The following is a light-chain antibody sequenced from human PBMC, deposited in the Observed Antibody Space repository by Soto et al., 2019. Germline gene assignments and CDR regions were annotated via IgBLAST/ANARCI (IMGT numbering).Light chain of an antibody. CDR3: QHYNSYSEA. J-gene: IGKJ1*01. Sequence: DIQMTPSHSTLSGSVGDRVTITCRASQTISSWLAWYQQTPGKAPKLLIYKASTLKSGVPSRFSGSGSGTEFTLTISSLQPDDFATYYCQHYNSYSEAFGQGTKVDI. CDR2: KAS. CDR1: QTISSW. V-gene: IGKV1-5*03.